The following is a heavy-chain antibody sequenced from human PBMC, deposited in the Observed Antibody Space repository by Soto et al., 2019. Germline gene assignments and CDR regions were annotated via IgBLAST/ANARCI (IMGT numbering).Heavy chain of an antibody. Sequence: GSLRLSCAASGFTFSSYAMSWVRQAPGKGLEWVSAISCSGGSTYYADSVKGRFTISRDNSKNTLYLQMNSLRAEDTAVYYCAKARITIFGVVKDAFDIWGQGTMVTVSS. D-gene: IGHD3-3*01. CDR3: AKARITIFGVVKDAFDI. CDR1: GFTFSSYA. CDR2: ISCSGGST. V-gene: IGHV3-23*01. J-gene: IGHJ3*02.